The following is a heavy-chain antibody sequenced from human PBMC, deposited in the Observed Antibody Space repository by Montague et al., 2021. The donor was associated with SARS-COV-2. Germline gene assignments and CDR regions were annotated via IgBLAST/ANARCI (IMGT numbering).Heavy chain of an antibody. V-gene: IGHV4-39*01. Sequence: SETLSLTCTVSGGSISSSSYYWGWIRQSPGKGLEWIGSVYYSASTYYNPSLKSRVTISVDTSKNQFSLRMSSVTAADTAVYYCASPTYYYDSSGSDAFDIWGQGTMVTVSS. D-gene: IGHD3-22*01. CDR3: ASPTYYYDSSGSDAFDI. CDR1: GGSISSSSYY. J-gene: IGHJ3*02. CDR2: VYYSAST.